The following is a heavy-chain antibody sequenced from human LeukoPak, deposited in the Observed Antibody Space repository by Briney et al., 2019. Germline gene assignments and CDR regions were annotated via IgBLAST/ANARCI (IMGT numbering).Heavy chain of an antibody. CDR3: ARGGGSYFSTGDWFDP. CDR2: INPSGGST. CDR1: GYTFTSYY. Sequence: ASVTVSCKASGYTFTSYYMHWVRQAPGQGLEWMGIINPSGGSTSYAQKFQGRVTMTRDMSTSTVYMELSSLRSEDTAVYYCARGGGSYFSTGDWFDPWGQGTLVTVSS. J-gene: IGHJ5*02. V-gene: IGHV1-46*01. D-gene: IGHD1-26*01.